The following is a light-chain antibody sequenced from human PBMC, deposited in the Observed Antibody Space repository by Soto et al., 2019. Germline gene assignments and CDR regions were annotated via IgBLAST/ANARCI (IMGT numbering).Light chain of an antibody. J-gene: IGLJ3*02. V-gene: IGLV1-51*01. Sequence: QSVLTQPPSVSAAPGQTVTISCSGTTSNIGTNYVSWHQQLPGTAPKLLIHDNNKRFSGIPDRFSASKSGTSATLAISGLQTGDEADYYCGTWDSSLTAVVFGGGTKLTVL. CDR2: DNN. CDR3: GTWDSSLTAVV. CDR1: TSNIGTNY.